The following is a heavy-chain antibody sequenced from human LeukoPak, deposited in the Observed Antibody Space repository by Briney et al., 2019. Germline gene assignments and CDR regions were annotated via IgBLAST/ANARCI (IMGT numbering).Heavy chain of an antibody. J-gene: IGHJ4*02. CDR2: INSDGSTT. D-gene: IGHD4-23*01. V-gene: IGHV3-74*01. Sequence: PGGSLRLSCAASGFTFSSYWMHWVRQAPGQGLVWVSRINSDGSTTTYADSVKGRFTISRDNAKNTLYLQMNSLRAEDTAVYYCARDDYGGRGEFDYWGQGTLVTVSS. CDR3: ARDDYGGRGEFDY. CDR1: GFTFSSYW.